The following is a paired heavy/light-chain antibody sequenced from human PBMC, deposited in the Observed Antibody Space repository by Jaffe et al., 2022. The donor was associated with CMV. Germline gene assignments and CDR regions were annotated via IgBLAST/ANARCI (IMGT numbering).Light chain of an antibody. CDR1: QSLLHSNGYNY. J-gene: IGKJ2*01. CDR3: MQALQTLLYT. Sequence: DIVMTQSPLSLPVTPGEPASISCRSSQSLLHSNGYNYLDWYLQKPGKSPQLLIYLGSNRASGVPDRFSGSGSGTDFTLKISRVEAEDVGVYYCMQALQTLLYTFGQGTKLEIK. V-gene: IGKV2-28*01. CDR2: LGS.
Heavy chain of an antibody. CDR3: ARAVAYCSSTSCYGGADWFDP. J-gene: IGHJ5*02. CDR1: GYTFTSYA. CDR2: INAGNGNT. Sequence: QVQLVQSGAEVKKPGASVKVSCKASGYTFTSYAMHWVRQAPGQRLEWMGWINAGNGNTKYSQKFQGRVTITRDTSASTAYMELSSLRSEDTAVYYCARAVAYCSSTSCYGGADWFDPWGQGTLVTVSS. V-gene: IGHV1-3*01. D-gene: IGHD2-2*01.